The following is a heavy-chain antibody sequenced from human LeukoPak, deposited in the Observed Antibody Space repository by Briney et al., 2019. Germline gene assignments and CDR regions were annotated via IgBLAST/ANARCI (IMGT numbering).Heavy chain of an antibody. CDR1: GFTFSGHW. D-gene: IGHD6-13*01. Sequence: PGGSLRLSCVASGFTFSGHWMTWVRQAPGKGLEWVANIKQDGSGKYYVDSVKGRFTISRDNAKNSLYLQMNSLRAEDTAVYYCARDVGLAAAGIYYFDYWGQGTLVTVSS. CDR3: ARDVGLAAAGIYYFDY. CDR2: IKQDGSGK. J-gene: IGHJ4*02. V-gene: IGHV3-7*01.